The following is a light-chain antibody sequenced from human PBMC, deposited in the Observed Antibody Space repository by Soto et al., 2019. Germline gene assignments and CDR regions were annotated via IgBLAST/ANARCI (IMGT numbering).Light chain of an antibody. Sequence: DIVMTQSPDYLSVSLGETATINCKSSQSVLFNSNNKNYLAWYQQKAGQSPRLLLYWASAREVGVPDRFSGSGSGTDFTLNITSLQADDVAVYYCQQYYTTPLTFGGGTKVELK. J-gene: IGKJ4*01. CDR1: QSVLFNSNNKNY. CDR3: QQYYTTPLT. CDR2: WAS. V-gene: IGKV4-1*01.